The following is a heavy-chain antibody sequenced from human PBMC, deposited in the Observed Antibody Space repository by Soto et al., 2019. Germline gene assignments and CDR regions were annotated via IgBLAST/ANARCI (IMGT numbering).Heavy chain of an antibody. V-gene: IGHV3-30*18. J-gene: IGHJ6*02. CDR3: AKVLVGTIFGGVHYYPYALHV. D-gene: IGHD3-3*01. CDR2: ISYDGSNK. CDR1: GVTFSRYG. Sequence: GCSLRLSWAACGVTFSRYGMHWVRKAPGKGLEWVAVISYDGSNKYYADSVKVRFTISRDNSKNTLYLKMNSLRAEDTAVYYCAKVLVGTIFGGVHYYPYALHVGGPGPPVTV.